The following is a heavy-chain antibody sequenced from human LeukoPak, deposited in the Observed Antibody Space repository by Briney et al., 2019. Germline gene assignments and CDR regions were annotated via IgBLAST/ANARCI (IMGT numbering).Heavy chain of an antibody. D-gene: IGHD3-22*01. CDR2: ISAYNGNT. J-gene: IGHJ4*02. CDR1: GYTFTSYG. CDR3: AREGEYFYDSTGYYSWDF. Sequence: GASVKVSCKASGYTFTSYGISWVRQAPGQGLEWMGWISAYNGNTNYAQELQGRVTMTTDTSTSTAYMELRSLRSDDTAVYFCAREGEYFYDSTGYYSWDFWGQGTLVTVSS. V-gene: IGHV1-18*01.